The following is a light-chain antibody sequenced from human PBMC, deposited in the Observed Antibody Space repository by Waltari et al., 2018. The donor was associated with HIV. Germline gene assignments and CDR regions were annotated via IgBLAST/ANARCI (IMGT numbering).Light chain of an antibody. CDR2: WAT. J-gene: IGKJ1*01. V-gene: IGKV4-1*01. CDR3: QQSYATPT. CDR1: QSLLHTLDNSNY. Sequence: IVMNQSPESLAVSPGETATIHCMSGQSLLHTLDNSNYLGWYQQRPGKPPKLIINWATIRESGVPARFSGSGSGTNFSLTITNFVSEDGAVYYCQQSYATPTFGQGTKLEI.